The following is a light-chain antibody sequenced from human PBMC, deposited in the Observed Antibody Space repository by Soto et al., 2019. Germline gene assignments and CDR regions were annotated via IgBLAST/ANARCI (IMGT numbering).Light chain of an antibody. CDR2: DAS. CDR1: QPISSW. V-gene: IGKV1-5*01. CDR3: QQYKSNLYT. J-gene: IGKJ2*01. Sequence: DIQMTQSPSTLSASVGDRVTITCRASQPISSWLAWYQQKPGKAPQLLIYDASGLENGVPSRFSGRGSGTEFTLTISGLQPDDFATYFYQQYKSNLYTFGQGTKLEIK.